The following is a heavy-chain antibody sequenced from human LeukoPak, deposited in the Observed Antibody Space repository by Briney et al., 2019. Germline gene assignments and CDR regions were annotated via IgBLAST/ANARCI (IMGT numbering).Heavy chain of an antibody. CDR1: GGSINNYY. CDR2: IHYSGTT. V-gene: IGHV4-59*01. J-gene: IGHJ4*02. CDR3: ARALFYGDPAGDY. Sequence: KTSETLSLTCTVSGGSINNYYWSWIRQPPGKGLEWIGYIHYSGTTNYNPSLKSRVTISLDTSKNQFSLKLSSVTAADTAVYYCARALFYGDPAGDYWGQGTLVTVSS. D-gene: IGHD4-17*01.